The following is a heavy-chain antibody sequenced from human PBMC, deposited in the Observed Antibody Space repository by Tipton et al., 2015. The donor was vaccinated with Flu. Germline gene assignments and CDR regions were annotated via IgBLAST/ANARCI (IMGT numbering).Heavy chain of an antibody. CDR2: ISWNSGYI. CDR1: GFTFDDYA. D-gene: IGHD4-17*01. Sequence: RSLRLSCAASGFTFDDYAMHWVRQAPGKGLDWVSGISWNSGYIGYADSVKGRFTISRDNAKNSLYLQMNSLRAEDTALYYCARGVGGYGDYETYYFDYWGQGTLVTVSS. J-gene: IGHJ4*02. CDR3: ARGVGGYGDYETYYFDY. V-gene: IGHV3-9*01.